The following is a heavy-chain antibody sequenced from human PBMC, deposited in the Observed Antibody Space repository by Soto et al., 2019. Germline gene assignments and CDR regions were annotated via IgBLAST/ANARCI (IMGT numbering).Heavy chain of an antibody. D-gene: IGHD4-4*01. CDR3: AKSRDGYSFYFYYGMDV. V-gene: IGHV3-30*18. CDR2: ILHDGSNE. J-gene: IGHJ6*02. Sequence: QVQLEESGGGVVQPGRSLRLSCAASGFNFSNYNMHWVRQAPGKGLEWVALILHDGSNEYYADSVKGRFTISRDNSKNTLYLQMKSLRAEDTAVYYCAKSRDGYSFYFYYGMDVWAQGTTGTVSS. CDR1: GFNFSNYN.